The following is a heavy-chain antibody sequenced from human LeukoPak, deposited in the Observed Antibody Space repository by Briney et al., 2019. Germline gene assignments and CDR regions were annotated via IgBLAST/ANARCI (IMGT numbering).Heavy chain of an antibody. CDR3: ARALVVVPAAINYYYYYGMDV. CDR1: GFTFSSYA. D-gene: IGHD2-2*02. Sequence: GGSLRLSCAASGFTFSSYAMHWVRQAPGKELEWVAVISYDGSNKYYADSVKGRFTISRDNSKNTLYLQMNSLRAEDTAVYYCARALVVVPAAINYYYYYGMDVWGQGTTVTVSS. CDR2: ISYDGSNK. V-gene: IGHV3-30-3*01. J-gene: IGHJ6*02.